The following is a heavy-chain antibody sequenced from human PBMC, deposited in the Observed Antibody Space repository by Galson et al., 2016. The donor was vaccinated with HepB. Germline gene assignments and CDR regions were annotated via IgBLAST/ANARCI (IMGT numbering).Heavy chain of an antibody. D-gene: IGHD6-13*01. V-gene: IGHV4-39*01. CDR3: ARHGPLNAFNGYSSTWYRVRPYYYFDY. CDR2: IYYSGST. Sequence: SETLSLTCSVSGASISSSSYYWGWIRQPPGKGLGWIGTIYYSGSTNYNPSLKSRVTIFEDTSKNQFSLKLSSVIAADTAVYYCARHGPLNAFNGYSSTWYRVRPYYYFDYWGQGTLVTVSS. CDR1: GASISSSSYY. J-gene: IGHJ4*02.